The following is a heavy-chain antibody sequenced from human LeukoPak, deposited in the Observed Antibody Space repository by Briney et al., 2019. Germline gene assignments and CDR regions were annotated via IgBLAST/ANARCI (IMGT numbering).Heavy chain of an antibody. CDR3: ARDHNIGSTYYYYYMDV. CDR1: GYSISSGYY. J-gene: IGHJ6*03. CDR2: IYTSGST. Sequence: ASETLSLTCTVSGYSISSGYYWSWIRQPAGKGLEWIGLIYTSGSTNYNPSLKSRVTMSVDTSKNQFSLKLRSVTAADTAVYCCARDHNIGSTYYYYYMDVWGKGTTVTISS. V-gene: IGHV4-4*07. D-gene: IGHD1-14*01.